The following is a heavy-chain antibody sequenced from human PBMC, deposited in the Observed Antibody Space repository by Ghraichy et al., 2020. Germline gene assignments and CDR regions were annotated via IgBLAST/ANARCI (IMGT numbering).Heavy chain of an antibody. J-gene: IGHJ4*02. CDR3: ARGGPEYCSGGSCYAGDY. V-gene: IGHV3-74*01. CDR2: INSDGSSI. CDR1: GFTFSSYW. D-gene: IGHD2-15*01. Sequence: SRRLSCAVSGFTFSSYWMHWVRQAPGKGLVWVSRINSDGSSISYADSVKGRFTFSRDNAKNTLYLQMNSLRADDTAVYYCARGGPEYCSGGSCYAGDYWGQGTLVTVSS.